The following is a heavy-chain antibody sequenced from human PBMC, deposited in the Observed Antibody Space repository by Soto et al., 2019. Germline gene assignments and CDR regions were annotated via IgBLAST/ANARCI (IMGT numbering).Heavy chain of an antibody. D-gene: IGHD4-17*01. CDR1: GFTFSSYD. Sequence: GGSLRLSCAASGFTFSSYDMHWVRQATGKGLEWVSAIGTAGDTYYPGSVKGRFTISRENAKNSLYLQMNSLRAGDTAVYYCARARWNYGDYVYYYYYMDVWGKGTTVTVSS. V-gene: IGHV3-13*01. J-gene: IGHJ6*03. CDR3: ARARWNYGDYVYYYYYMDV. CDR2: IGTAGDT.